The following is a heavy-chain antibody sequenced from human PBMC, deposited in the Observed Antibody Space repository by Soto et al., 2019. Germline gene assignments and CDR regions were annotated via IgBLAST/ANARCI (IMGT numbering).Heavy chain of an antibody. J-gene: IGHJ4*02. CDR3: AKQSSSSTWYPFDL. CDR1: GFTYNIYA. Sequence: EVQLLESGEAVVQPGGSLRLSCAASGFTYNIYAMSWVRQAPGKGLEWVSGISAGVIDTYYADSVKGRFTVSRDDSKNTLYLQMNSLRADDTAVYYCAKQSSSSTWYPFDLWRRGTLVTVSS. V-gene: IGHV3-23*01. CDR2: ISAGVIDT. D-gene: IGHD6-13*01.